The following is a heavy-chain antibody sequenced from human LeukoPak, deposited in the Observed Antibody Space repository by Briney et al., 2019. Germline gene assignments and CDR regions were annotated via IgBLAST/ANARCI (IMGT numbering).Heavy chain of an antibody. CDR1: GFTFSSYG. CDR2: ISYDGSNK. CDR3: AKDRGGYSYGNFDY. V-gene: IGHV3-30*18. J-gene: IGHJ4*02. Sequence: GRSLRLSCAASGFTFSSYGMHWVRQAPGKGLEWVAVISYDGSNKYYADSVKGRFTISRDNSKNTLYLQMNSLRAEDTAVYYCAKDRGGYSYGNFDYWGQGTLVTVSS. D-gene: IGHD5-18*01.